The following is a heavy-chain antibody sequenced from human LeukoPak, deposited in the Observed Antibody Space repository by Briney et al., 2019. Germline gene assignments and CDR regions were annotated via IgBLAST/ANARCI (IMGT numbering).Heavy chain of an antibody. Sequence: GSSVKVSFKASGGTFSSYAISWVRQAPGQGLEWMGGIIPIFGTANYAQKFQGRVTITADESTSTAYMELSSLRSEDTAVYYCAREGVVGATNYYYGMDVWGQGTTVTVSS. V-gene: IGHV1-69*01. CDR2: IIPIFGTA. CDR3: AREGVVGATNYYYGMDV. CDR1: GGTFSSYA. D-gene: IGHD1-26*01. J-gene: IGHJ6*02.